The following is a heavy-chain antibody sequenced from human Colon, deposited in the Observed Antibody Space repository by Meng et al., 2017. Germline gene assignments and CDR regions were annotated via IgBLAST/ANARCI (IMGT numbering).Heavy chain of an antibody. CDR3: ARKGALEPLDY. J-gene: IGHJ4*02. CDR2: IYWDDDK. Sequence: QITLKASAPTLVKPTPTLTLTCTFSGFSLSTRGVGVGWIRQPPGKALEWLAVIYWDDDKRYSPSLKTRVTITKDTSKNQVVLTMTNMDPVDTATYYCARKGALEPLDYWGQGTLVTVSS. CDR1: GFSLSTRGVG. D-gene: IGHD1-1*01. V-gene: IGHV2-5*02.